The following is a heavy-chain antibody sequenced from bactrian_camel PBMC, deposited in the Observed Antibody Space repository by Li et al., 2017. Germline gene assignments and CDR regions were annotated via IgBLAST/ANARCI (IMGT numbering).Heavy chain of an antibody. CDR3: AADQIRWYGFHEAPLSSFAR. J-gene: IGHJ4*01. Sequence: HVQLVESGGGSVQAGGSLRLSCTATSFRANCMGWFRQAPGKEREGVAYIYTSDGTARYADSVEGRFTISQGADKNTVHLQMDNLQSEDTAVYYCAADQIRWYGFHEAPLSSFARWGRGTQVTVS. D-gene: IGHD1*01. CDR1: SFRANC. V-gene: IGHV3S63*01. CDR2: IYTSDGTA.